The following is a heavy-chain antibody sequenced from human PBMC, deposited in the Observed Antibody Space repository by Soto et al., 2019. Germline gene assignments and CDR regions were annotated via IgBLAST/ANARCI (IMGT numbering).Heavy chain of an antibody. V-gene: IGHV2-5*02. CDR1: GFSLNTTGVG. J-gene: IGHJ5*02. D-gene: IGHD3-10*01. CDR2: VYWDDDK. CDR3: AHSTPRMFREPIGWFAP. Sequence: QITLRESAPTLVRPTQTLTLTCTFSGFSLNTTGVGVGWIRQPPGKTLEWLALVYWDDDKRYSPSLKSRLTITKDTSIIQVVLTMTDMDPVDTATYYCAHSTPRMFREPIGWFAPWGQGTLVTVSS.